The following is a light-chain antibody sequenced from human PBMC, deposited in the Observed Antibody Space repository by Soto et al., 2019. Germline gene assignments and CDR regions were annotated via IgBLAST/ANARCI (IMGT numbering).Light chain of an antibody. V-gene: IGKV1-5*03. Sequence: DIQMTQSPSPLSASVGDSVTITCRASQSISSWLAWYQQKPGKAPKLLIYKASSLESGVPSRFSGSGSGTEFTLTISSLQPDDVATYYCQQYNSYPWTLGQGTKVDIK. CDR2: KAS. J-gene: IGKJ1*01. CDR1: QSISSW. CDR3: QQYNSYPWT.